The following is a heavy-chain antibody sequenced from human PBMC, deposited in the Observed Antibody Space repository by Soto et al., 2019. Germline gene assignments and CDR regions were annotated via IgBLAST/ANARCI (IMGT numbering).Heavy chain of an antibody. CDR1: GGTFSRYA. V-gene: IGHV1-69*13. J-gene: IGHJ6*02. D-gene: IGHD2-8*01. CDR2: IIPIFGTA. Sequence: SVKVSCKASGGTFSRYAISWVRQAPGQGLEWMGGIIPIFGTANYAQKFQGRVTMAADESTGTAYMDLSSLTFEDTAVYYCARGSPYCADGVCSNYYQYGMDVWGQGTTVTVSS. CDR3: ARGSPYCADGVCSNYYQYGMDV.